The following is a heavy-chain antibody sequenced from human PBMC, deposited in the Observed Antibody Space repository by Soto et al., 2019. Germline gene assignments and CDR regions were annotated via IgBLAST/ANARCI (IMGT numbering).Heavy chain of an antibody. CDR2: IRNKVNTYAT. CDR3: TRRRDWTAMDPLDY. V-gene: IGHV3-73*02. CDR1: GFTFTDSA. D-gene: IGHD5-18*01. Sequence: EVQLVESGGGLVQPGGSLKLSCAASGFTFTDSAIHWVRQTSGKGLEWVGRIRNKVNTYATAYAASVKGRFTISRDDSMITVYLQMNSPKTEDTAVYYCTRRRDWTAMDPLDYWGQGTLVTVSS. J-gene: IGHJ4*02.